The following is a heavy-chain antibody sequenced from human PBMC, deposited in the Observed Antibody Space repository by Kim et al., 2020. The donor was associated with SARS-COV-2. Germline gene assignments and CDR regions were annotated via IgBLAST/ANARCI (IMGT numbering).Heavy chain of an antibody. J-gene: IGHJ4*02. CDR2: IYSGGSST. D-gene: IGHD3-22*01. CDR3: AKPEYDSSGYPYYFDY. V-gene: IGHV3-23*03. Sequence: GGSLRLSCAASGFTFSSYAMSWVRQAPGKGLEWVSVIYSGGSSTYYADSVKGRFTISRDNSKNTLYLQMNSLRAEDTAVYYCAKPEYDSSGYPYYFDYWGQGTLVTVSS. CDR1: GFTFSSYA.